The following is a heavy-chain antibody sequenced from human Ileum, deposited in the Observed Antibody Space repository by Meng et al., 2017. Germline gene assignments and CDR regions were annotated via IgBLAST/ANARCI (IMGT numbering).Heavy chain of an antibody. V-gene: IGHV6-1*02. CDR3: ASGSGSLDY. CDR1: GGSVSSNIAA. J-gene: IGHJ4*02. CDR2: TYYRSKWYS. Sequence: VHRHQSGPGVVKLSHTLSLPCAVSGGSVSSNIAAWNWIRQSPLRGLEWLGRTYYRSKWYSEYAVSVKSRISITPDTSKNQFSLQMNSVTPEDTAVYYCASGSGSLDYWGPGTLVTVSS. D-gene: IGHD3-3*01.